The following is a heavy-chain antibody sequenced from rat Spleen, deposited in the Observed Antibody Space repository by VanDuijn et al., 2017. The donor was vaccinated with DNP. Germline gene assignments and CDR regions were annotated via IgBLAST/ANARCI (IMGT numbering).Heavy chain of an antibody. D-gene: IGHD1-12*03. CDR3: ATQDSYDGYSAY. V-gene: IGHV5S10*01. CDR2: IIYDGSRT. J-gene: IGHJ3*01. CDR1: GFTFSDSA. Sequence: EVQLVESGGGLVQPGNSLKLSCAASGFTFSDSAMAWVRQAPKKGLKWVATIIYDGSRTYYRDSVKGRFTISRDDAKSTLYLQMDSLRSEDTATYYCATQDSYDGYSAYWGQGTLVTVSS.